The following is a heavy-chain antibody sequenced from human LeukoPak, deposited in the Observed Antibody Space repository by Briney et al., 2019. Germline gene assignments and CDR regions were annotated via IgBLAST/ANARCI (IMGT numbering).Heavy chain of an antibody. V-gene: IGHV1-69-2*01. CDR1: GYTFTDYY. CDR2: VDLEEGGT. Sequence: AAVKVSCKVSGYTFTDYYMHWVQQAPGKGLGCMGLVDLEEGGTIYAEKFQGRGTITADTSTDTAYMELSSLRSEDTAVNYCATGFVGGGSSTNEDSWGQGTLVSVSS. J-gene: IGHJ4*02. CDR3: ATGFVGGGSSTNEDS. D-gene: IGHD2-2*01.